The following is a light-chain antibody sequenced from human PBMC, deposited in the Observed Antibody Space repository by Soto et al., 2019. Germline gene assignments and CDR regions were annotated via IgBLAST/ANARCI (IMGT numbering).Light chain of an antibody. J-gene: IGKJ2*01. CDR1: QTISTW. V-gene: IGKV1-5*03. CDR3: QEYNTYSYT. CDR2: KAS. Sequence: DIQITQSPSTLSASVGDRVTITCRASQTISTWVAWYQQKPGKAPKLLIYKASSLDSGVPSRFSGSGSGTEFTLTISSLQPDDFATYYCQEYNTYSYTFGQGTKVDIK.